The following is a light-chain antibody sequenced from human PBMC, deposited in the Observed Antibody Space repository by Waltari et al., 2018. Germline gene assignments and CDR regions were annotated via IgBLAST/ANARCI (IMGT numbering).Light chain of an antibody. CDR1: SSDVGGDDS. J-gene: IGLJ2*01. V-gene: IGLV2-14*03. CDR3: SSQSGNNVVI. CDR2: DVN. Sequence: QSALTQPASVSGSPGQSITISCTGSSSDVGGDDSVSWYQDHPGQAPKVIIYDVNNPPSGVSDRFSGSKSGNTASLPISGLQAEEEANYYCSSQSGNNVVIFGGGTKLTVL.